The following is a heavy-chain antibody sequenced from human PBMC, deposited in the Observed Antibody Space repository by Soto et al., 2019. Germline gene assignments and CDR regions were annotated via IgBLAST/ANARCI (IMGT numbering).Heavy chain of an antibody. V-gene: IGHV4-31*03. Sequence: SETLSLTCTVSGDSISTPEFFWAWVRQPPGRGLEWIGYIFHTGSTYQNPSLQSRLTMSIDTSKGQFSLKLSFVTAADTAVYYCAWDDGSGSPESHDAFDIWGQGTMVTVSS. D-gene: IGHD3-10*01. CDR1: GDSISTPEFF. CDR2: IFHTGST. CDR3: AWDDGSGSPESHDAFDI. J-gene: IGHJ3*02.